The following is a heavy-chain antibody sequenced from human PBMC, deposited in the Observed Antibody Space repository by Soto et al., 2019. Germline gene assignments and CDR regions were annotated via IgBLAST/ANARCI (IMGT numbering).Heavy chain of an antibody. D-gene: IGHD4-17*01. Sequence: GGSLRLSCAASGFTFSSYAMTWVRQAPGRGLEWVSAISYSGGSTHYADSVKGRVTISRDNSRNTLYLQVNTLRAEDTAIYYCARRPYGDYYFDYWGQGALVTVSS. CDR1: GFTFSSYA. CDR3: ARRPYGDYYFDY. CDR2: ISYSGGST. J-gene: IGHJ4*02. V-gene: IGHV3-23*01.